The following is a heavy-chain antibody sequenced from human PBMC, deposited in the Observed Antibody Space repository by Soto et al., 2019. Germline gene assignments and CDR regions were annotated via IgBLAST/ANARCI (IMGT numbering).Heavy chain of an antibody. Sequence: ASVQVSCKASGYTFTSYGISWVRQAPGQGLEWMGWISAYNGNTNYAQKLQGRVTMTTDTSTSTAYMELTSLRPEDTAVYYCAADVGGYIYGLARHWGQGTLVTVSS. V-gene: IGHV1-18*01. J-gene: IGHJ4*02. CDR1: GYTFTSYG. D-gene: IGHD4-17*01. CDR3: AADVGGYIYGLARH. CDR2: ISAYNGNT.